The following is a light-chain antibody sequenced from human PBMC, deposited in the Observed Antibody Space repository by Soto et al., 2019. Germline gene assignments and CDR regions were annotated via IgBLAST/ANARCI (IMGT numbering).Light chain of an antibody. V-gene: IGKV2-28*01. Sequence: DIVMTQSPLSLPVTPGEPASISCRSSQSLLHSNGYNYLDWFLQKPGQSPQLLIFLGSNRASGGTDRFSGSGSGTDFTLKISRVEADDVGVYYCMQALQTPPTFGQGTRLEIK. CDR3: MQALQTPPT. J-gene: IGKJ5*01. CDR2: LGS. CDR1: QSLLHSNGYNY.